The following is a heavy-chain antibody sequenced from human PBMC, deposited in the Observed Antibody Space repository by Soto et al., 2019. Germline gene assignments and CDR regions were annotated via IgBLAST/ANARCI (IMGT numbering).Heavy chain of an antibody. V-gene: IGHV3-23*01. CDR2: ISGSGGST. Sequence: EVQLLESGGGLVQPGGSLRLSCAASGFTFSSYAMSWVRQAPGKGLEWVSAISGSGGSTYYADSVKGRFTISRDNSKNTLYLQMNSLRAEATAVYYCAKDQTVRGVIIIWAAYFDYWGQGTLVTVSS. CDR3: AKDQTVRGVIIIWAAYFDY. CDR1: GFTFSSYA. J-gene: IGHJ4*02. D-gene: IGHD3-10*01.